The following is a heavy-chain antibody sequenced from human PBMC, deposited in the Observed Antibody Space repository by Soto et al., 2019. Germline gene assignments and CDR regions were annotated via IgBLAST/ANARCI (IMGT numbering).Heavy chain of an antibody. J-gene: IGHJ5*02. Sequence: ASVKVSCKASGCTFSSYAISWVRQAPGQGLEWMGGIIPIFGTANYAQKFQGRVTITADESTSTAYMELSSLRSEDTAVYYCARDPPLRTNGVPLDPWGQGTLVTVSS. CDR2: IIPIFGTA. CDR3: ARDPPLRTNGVPLDP. D-gene: IGHD2-8*01. CDR1: GCTFSSYA. V-gene: IGHV1-69*13.